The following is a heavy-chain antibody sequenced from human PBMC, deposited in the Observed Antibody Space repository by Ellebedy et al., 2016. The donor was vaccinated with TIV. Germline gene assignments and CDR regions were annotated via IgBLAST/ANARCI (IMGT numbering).Heavy chain of an antibody. CDR3: ARGKVGGAYSSQT. Sequence: GGSLRLXCTSSDFSVGGSFMTWVRQAPGKGLEWVSFIYSGGSTYYADSVRGRFTLSRDTSNNMIFLQMTRVRADDTAVYYCARGKVGGAYSSQTWGQGSLVTVAS. CDR2: IYSGGST. V-gene: IGHV3-53*01. D-gene: IGHD1-26*01. CDR1: DFSVGGSF. J-gene: IGHJ4*02.